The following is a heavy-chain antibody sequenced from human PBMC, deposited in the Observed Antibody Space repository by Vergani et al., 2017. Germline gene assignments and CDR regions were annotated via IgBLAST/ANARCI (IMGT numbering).Heavy chain of an antibody. CDR1: GFTLSNFG. V-gene: IGHV3-30*02. D-gene: IGHD2-21*02. CDR2: IGKDGINT. J-gene: IGHJ4*02. Sequence: QVQLVESAGGVDQPGGSLRLFCSASGFTLSNFGMHWIPQAPGKGLEWLAYIGKDGINTRYRDAVKGRFTVSRDNSKDILYLQMDSLRSEDTALYYCAKYLSDSTDGLPDSWGPGTLVIVSS. CDR3: AKYLSDSTDGLPDS.